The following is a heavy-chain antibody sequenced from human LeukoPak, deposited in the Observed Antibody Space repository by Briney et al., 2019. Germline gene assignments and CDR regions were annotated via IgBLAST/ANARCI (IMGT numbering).Heavy chain of an antibody. CDR3: ARVIVSYRYDANWFDP. V-gene: IGHV1-69*04. J-gene: IGHJ5*02. Sequence: SVKVSCKASGGTFSSYAISWVRQAPGQGLEWMGRTIPMLGIANYAQKFQGRATIIADKSTSTVYMELSSLRSEDTAVHYCARVIVSYRYDANWFDPWGQGTLVTVSS. D-gene: IGHD2-8*01. CDR2: TIPMLGIA. CDR1: GGTFSSYA.